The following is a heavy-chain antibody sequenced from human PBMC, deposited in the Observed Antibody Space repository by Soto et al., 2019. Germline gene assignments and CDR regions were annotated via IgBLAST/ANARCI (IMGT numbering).Heavy chain of an antibody. CDR1: RGYVNTFH. D-gene: IGHD3-22*01. J-gene: IGHJ3*02. Sequence: SETLSLTCTVSRGYVNTFHWSWVRQPAGKGLEWIGYIYYSGSTNYNPSLKSRVTISVDTSKNQFSLKLSSVTAADTAVYYCARDSARYYYDSRPGSFDIWGQGTMVTVSS. V-gene: IGHV4-59*02. CDR3: ARDSARYYYDSRPGSFDI. CDR2: IYYSGST.